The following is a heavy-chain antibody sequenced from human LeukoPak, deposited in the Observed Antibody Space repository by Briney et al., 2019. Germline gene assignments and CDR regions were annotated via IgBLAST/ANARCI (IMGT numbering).Heavy chain of an antibody. D-gene: IGHD6-6*01. CDR3: ARVGSSSSFYYYYYMDV. Sequence: PSETLSLTCTVSSGSTSSYYWSWIRQPAGKGLEWIGRIYTSGSTNYNPSLKSRVTISVDKSKNQFSLKLSSVTAADTAVYYCARVGSSSSFYYYYYMDVWGKGTTVTVSS. CDR1: SGSTSSYY. CDR2: IYTSGST. V-gene: IGHV4-4*07. J-gene: IGHJ6*03.